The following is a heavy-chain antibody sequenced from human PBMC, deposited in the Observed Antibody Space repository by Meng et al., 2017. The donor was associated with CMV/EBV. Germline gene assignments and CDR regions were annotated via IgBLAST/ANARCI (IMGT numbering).Heavy chain of an antibody. Sequence: QVQLKGSGQGLVKPSETLSLTCTVSGGSISSYYWSWIRQPAGKGLEWIGRIYTSGSTNYNPSLKSRVTMSVDTSKNQFSLKLSSVTAADTAVYYCARGGLYYYDSSGHFDYWGQGTLVTVSS. CDR3: ARGGLYYYDSSGHFDY. CDR2: IYTSGST. J-gene: IGHJ4*02. V-gene: IGHV4-4*07. CDR1: GGSISSYY. D-gene: IGHD3-22*01.